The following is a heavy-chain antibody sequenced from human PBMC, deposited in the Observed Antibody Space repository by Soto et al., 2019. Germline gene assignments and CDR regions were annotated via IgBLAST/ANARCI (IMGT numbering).Heavy chain of an antibody. J-gene: IGHJ5*02. CDR1: GGSFSGYY. CDR2: INHSGST. V-gene: IGHV4-34*01. CDR3: ARSTVRTYSSGWYARGWFDP. Sequence: SETLSLTCAVYGGSFSGYYWRWIRQPPGKGLEWIGEINHSGSTNYNPSLKSRVTISVDTSKNQFSLKLSSVTAADTAVYYCARSTVRTYSSGWYARGWFDPWGLGTLVTVSS. D-gene: IGHD6-19*01.